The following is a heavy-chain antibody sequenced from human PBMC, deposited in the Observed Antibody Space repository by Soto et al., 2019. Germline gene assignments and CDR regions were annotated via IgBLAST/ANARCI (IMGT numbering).Heavy chain of an antibody. J-gene: IGHJ5*02. V-gene: IGHV1-18*01. Sequence: QVQLVQSEGELKKPGASVKVSCKASGYMFDEYGVTWVRQAPGQGREWMGWISADNRNTNYAQALRRRFTKTTDASTSTAYKELRSLRSDDTAIYYWARPVYDDKSKWLDPWGQGTLVTVSS. CDR1: GYMFDEYG. CDR3: ARPVYDDKSKWLDP. CDR2: ISADNRNT. D-gene: IGHD3-3*01.